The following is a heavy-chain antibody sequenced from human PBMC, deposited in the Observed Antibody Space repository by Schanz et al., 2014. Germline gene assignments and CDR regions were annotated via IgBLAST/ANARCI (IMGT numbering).Heavy chain of an antibody. CDR1: GFTFGSYG. V-gene: IGHV3-23*03. D-gene: IGHD3-22*01. CDR3: AKDPSHGDYDYYFGS. Sequence: EEQLLQSGGGLVQPGGSLRLSCAASGFTFGSYGMSWVRQGPGKGLEWVSVIYSGIGAYYADSVKDRFTVSRDNSKNTLYLQMNSLSADDTAVYYCAKDPSHGDYDYYFGSWGQGTLVTVSS. J-gene: IGHJ4*02. CDR2: IYSGIGA.